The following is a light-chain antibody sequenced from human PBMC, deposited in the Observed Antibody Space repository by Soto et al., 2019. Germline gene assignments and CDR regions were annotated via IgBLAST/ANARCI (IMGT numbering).Light chain of an antibody. J-gene: IGKJ5*01. CDR1: HYVSASS. CDR2: GAS. CDR3: QQYGNSPIT. Sequence: ENVLMQSPDTLSLSPGETATLSCRARHYVSASSLAWYQQKGGQAPRLLVHGASSRPTGIPDRFIGRGSGTDFTLTINRLEPEDFAVYYCQQYGNSPITFGQGTRLEIK. V-gene: IGKV3-20*01.